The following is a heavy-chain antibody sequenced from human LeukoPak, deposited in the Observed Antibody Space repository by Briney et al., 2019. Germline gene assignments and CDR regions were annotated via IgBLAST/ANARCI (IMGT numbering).Heavy chain of an antibody. D-gene: IGHD3-3*01. CDR2: VYFSGTT. CDR3: ARWRGHYFDY. Sequence: SETLSLTCAVSGDSINSGAYYWAWVRQPPGKGLQWMGSVYFSGTTYYIPSLNTRVTISIDTSTNQFSLKLDSVTAADTAVYSCARWRGHYFDYWGQGTLVTVSS. CDR1: GDSINSGAYY. V-gene: IGHV4-39*01. J-gene: IGHJ4*02.